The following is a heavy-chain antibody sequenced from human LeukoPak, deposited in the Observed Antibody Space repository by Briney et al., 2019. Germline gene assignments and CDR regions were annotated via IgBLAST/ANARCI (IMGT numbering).Heavy chain of an antibody. CDR3: ARPPTGDLRFDP. J-gene: IGHJ5*02. CDR2: INPNSGGT. CDR1: GYTFTGYY. V-gene: IGHV1-2*02. D-gene: IGHD7-27*01. Sequence: ASVKVSCKASGYTFTGYYMHWVRQAPGQGLEWMGWINPNSGGTNYAQKFQGRVTMTRDTSISTAYMELSRLRSGDTAVYYCARPPTGDLRFDPWGQGTLVTVSS.